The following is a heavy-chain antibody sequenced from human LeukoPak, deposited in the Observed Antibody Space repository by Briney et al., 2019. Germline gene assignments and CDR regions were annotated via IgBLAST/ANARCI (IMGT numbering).Heavy chain of an antibody. D-gene: IGHD4-17*01. CDR1: GYSFTSYW. J-gene: IGHJ6*02. CDR3: ARTDYGDYYYYGMDV. Sequence: GESLKISCKGSGYSFTSYWIGWVRQMPGKGLEWMGIIYPGDSDTRYSPSFQGQVTISADKSISTAYLQWSSLKASGTAMYYCARTDYGDYYYYGMDVWGQGTTVTVSS. V-gene: IGHV5-51*01. CDR2: IYPGDSDT.